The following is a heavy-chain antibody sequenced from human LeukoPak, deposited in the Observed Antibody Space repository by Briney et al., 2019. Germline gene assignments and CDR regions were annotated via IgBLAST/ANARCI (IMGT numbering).Heavy chain of an antibody. J-gene: IGHJ5*02. CDR3: ARDLAAAGTKPDYWFDP. V-gene: IGHV4-59*01. CDR2: IYYSGST. CDR1: GGSISSYY. Sequence: SETLSLTCTVSGGSISSYYWSWIRQPPGKGLEWIGYIYYSGSTNYNPSLKSRVTISVDTSKNQFSQKLSSVTAADTAVYYCARDLAAAGTKPDYWFDPWGQGTLVTVSS. D-gene: IGHD6-13*01.